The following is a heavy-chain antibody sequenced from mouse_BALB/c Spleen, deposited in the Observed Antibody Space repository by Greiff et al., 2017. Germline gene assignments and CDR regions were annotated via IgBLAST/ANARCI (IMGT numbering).Heavy chain of an antibody. CDR3: ARSYGNHEAWFAY. CDR2: IWAGGST. CDR1: GFSLTSYG. V-gene: IGHV2-9*02. J-gene: IGHJ3*01. D-gene: IGHD2-1*01. Sequence: QVQLKQSGPGLVAPSQSLSITCTVSGFSLTSYGVHWVRQPPGKGLEWLGVIWAGGSTNYNSALMSRLSISKDNSKSQVFLKMNSLQTDDTAMYYCARSYGNHEAWFAYWGQGTLVTVSA.